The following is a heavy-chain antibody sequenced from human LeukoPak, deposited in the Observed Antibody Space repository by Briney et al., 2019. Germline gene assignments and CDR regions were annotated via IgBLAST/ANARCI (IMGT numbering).Heavy chain of an antibody. CDR1: GVSISAYY. J-gene: IGHJ4*02. CDR2: IYPGESIYASENT. D-gene: IGHD1-26*01. CDR3: ARGVKSRAPSVGATGRVFFDY. V-gene: IGHV4-4*07. Sequence: SETLSLTCSVSGVSISAYYWSWIRQPAGKGLEWIGRIYPGESIYASENTNYNPSLKSRVTISVDTSKNQFSLKLSSVTAADTAVYYCARGVKSRAPSVGATGRVFFDYWGQGTLVTVSS.